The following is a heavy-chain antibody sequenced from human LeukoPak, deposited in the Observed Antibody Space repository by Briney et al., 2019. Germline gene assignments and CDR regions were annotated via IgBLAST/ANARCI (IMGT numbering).Heavy chain of an antibody. CDR3: AVDYGDYGGVSDH. CDR1: GFTFSSYG. V-gene: IGHV3-30*02. J-gene: IGHJ4*02. Sequence: PGGSLRLSCAASGFTFSSYGMHWVRQAPGKGLEWVAFIRYDGSNKYYADSVKGRFTISRDNSKNTLYLQMNSLRAEDTAVYYCAVDYGDYGGVSDHWGQGTLVTVSS. D-gene: IGHD4-17*01. CDR2: IRYDGSNK.